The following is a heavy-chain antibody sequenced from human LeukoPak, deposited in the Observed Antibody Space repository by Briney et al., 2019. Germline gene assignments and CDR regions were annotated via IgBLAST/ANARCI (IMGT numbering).Heavy chain of an antibody. Sequence: GESLKISCKGSGYSFTSYWIGWVRQMPGRGLEWMGIIFPGDSDTRYSPSFQGQVTISADKSISTAYLQWSSLKASDTAMYYCARRMRRWLQPEYFDYWGQGTLVTVSS. CDR1: GYSFTSYW. CDR2: IFPGDSDT. CDR3: ARRMRRWLQPEYFDY. D-gene: IGHD5-24*01. J-gene: IGHJ4*02. V-gene: IGHV5-51*01.